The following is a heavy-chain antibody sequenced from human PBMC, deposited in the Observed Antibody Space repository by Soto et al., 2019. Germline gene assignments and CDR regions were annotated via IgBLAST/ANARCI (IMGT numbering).Heavy chain of an antibody. CDR2: INHSGST. J-gene: IGHJ4*02. Sequence: QVQLQQWGAGLLKPSETLSLTCAVYGGSFSRYYWSWIRQPPGKGLEWIGEINHSGSTNYNPSLKSRVPISVDTSKNQFSLKLSSVTAADTAVYYCARDLVFRALAVHAGFDYWGQGTLVTVSS. CDR1: GGSFSRYY. CDR3: ARDLVFRALAVHAGFDY. V-gene: IGHV4-34*01. D-gene: IGHD6-19*01.